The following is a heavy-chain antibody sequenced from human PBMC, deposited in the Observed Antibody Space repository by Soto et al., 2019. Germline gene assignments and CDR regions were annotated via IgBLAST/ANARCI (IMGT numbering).Heavy chain of an antibody. J-gene: IGHJ4*02. CDR3: PSETAHRGGWGTPLQPEIYDS. Sequence: QVQLVQSGAEVKMPGSSVKVSCKTSGGIFITSGLSWVRQSPGQGLEWMGGIIPFLGTTNHAHKFQGSVSSTADKSTSSVYLEVSELSFEDTATYYCPSETAHRGGWGTPLQPEIYDSWGQGTLVTVAS. V-gene: IGHV1-69*06. D-gene: IGHD6-19*01. CDR1: GGIFITSG. CDR2: IIPFLGTT.